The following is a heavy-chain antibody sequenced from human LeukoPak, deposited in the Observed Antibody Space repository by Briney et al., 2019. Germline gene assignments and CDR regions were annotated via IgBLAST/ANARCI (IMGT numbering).Heavy chain of an antibody. CDR2: MNTNSGNT. CDR1: GYAFTRYD. V-gene: IGHV1-8*03. Sequence: ASVKVSCKASGYAFTRYDINWVRQATGQGLEWMGWMNTNSGNTGYAQKFQGRVTITRNTSISTAYMELSSLRSEDTAVYYCARSAHYYYYYMDVWGKGTTVTVSS. CDR3: ARSAHYYYYYMDV. J-gene: IGHJ6*03.